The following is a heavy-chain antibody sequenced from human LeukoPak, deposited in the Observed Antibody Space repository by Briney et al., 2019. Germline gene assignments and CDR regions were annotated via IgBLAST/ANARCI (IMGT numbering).Heavy chain of an antibody. D-gene: IGHD2-15*01. CDR2: INHSGST. V-gene: IGHV4-34*01. CDR3: ARGLVTAVAAIYYFDY. Sequence: SETLSLTCAVYGGSFSGYYWSWIRQPPGKGLEWIGEINHSGSTNYNPSLKSRVTISVDTSKNQFSLKLSSVTAADTAVYYCARGLVTAVAAIYYFDYWGQGTLVTVSS. J-gene: IGHJ4*02. CDR1: GGSFSGYY.